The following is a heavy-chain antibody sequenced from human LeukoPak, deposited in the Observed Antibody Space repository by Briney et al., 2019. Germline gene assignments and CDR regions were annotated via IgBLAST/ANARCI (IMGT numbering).Heavy chain of an antibody. J-gene: IGHJ4*02. Sequence: SEPLSLPCTVSGGSISSSSYYWGWIRQPPGKGLEWIGSIYSSGDTYYNPSLRSRVTISVDTSKNQFSLKLRSVTSADTAVYFCARRRSYGEEFDYWGQGTLVTVSS. CDR2: IYSSGDT. V-gene: IGHV4-39*01. CDR1: GGSISSSSYY. D-gene: IGHD3-16*01. CDR3: ARRRSYGEEFDY.